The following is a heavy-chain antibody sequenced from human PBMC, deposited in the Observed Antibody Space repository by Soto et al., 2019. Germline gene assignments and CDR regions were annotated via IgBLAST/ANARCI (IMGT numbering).Heavy chain of an antibody. D-gene: IGHD3-10*01. CDR1: GGSISSSDYN. CDR3: ARHGRANYYKGFDP. CDR2: MSFSGST. V-gene: IGHV4-39*01. J-gene: IGHJ5*02. Sequence: PSETLSLTCTVSGGSISSSDYNWGWIRQPPGKGLEWIGTMSFSGSTYNNPSLKSRVSISVDTSKSQFSLKLSSVTAADTAVYYCARHGRANYYKGFDPWGQGTLVTVSS.